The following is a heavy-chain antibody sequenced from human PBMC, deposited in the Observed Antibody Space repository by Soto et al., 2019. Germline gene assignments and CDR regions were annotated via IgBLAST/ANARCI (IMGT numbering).Heavy chain of an antibody. J-gene: IGHJ4*02. V-gene: IGHV4-59*08. CDR3: ARHRYSDGVYYFDY. Sequence: QVQLQESGPGLVKPSETLSLTCIVSGGSISNYYWSWIRQPPGKGLEWIGYIYYSGSTNYNPSHTSRVTIAVDTSKNQFSLKLSSVPAADTAVYYCARHRYSDGVYYFDYWGQGTLVTVSS. CDR2: IYYSGST. D-gene: IGHD5-18*01. CDR1: GGSISNYY.